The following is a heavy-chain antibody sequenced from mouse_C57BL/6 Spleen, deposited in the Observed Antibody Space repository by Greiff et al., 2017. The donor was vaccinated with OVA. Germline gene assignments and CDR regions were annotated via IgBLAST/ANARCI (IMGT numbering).Heavy chain of an antibody. D-gene: IGHD1-1*01. CDR2: IDPSDSYT. CDR1: GYTFTSYW. J-gene: IGHJ2*01. Sequence: QVQLQQPGAELVRPGTSVKLSCKASGYTFTSYWMHWVKQRPGQGLEWIGVIDPSDSYTNYNQKFKGKATLTVDTSSSTAYMQLSSLTSEDSAVYYCARGGYGSPFDYWGQGTTLTVSS. V-gene: IGHV1-59*01. CDR3: ARGGYGSPFDY.